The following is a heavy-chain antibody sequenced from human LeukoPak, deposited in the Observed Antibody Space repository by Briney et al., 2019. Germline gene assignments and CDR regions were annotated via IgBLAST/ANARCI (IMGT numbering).Heavy chain of an antibody. CDR3: ARDQRVTGRPDIDY. D-gene: IGHD6-6*01. Sequence: GRSLRLSCAASGFTFRNHWMHWVRQTPGKGLVWVSRISSDGSSTTYADSAKGRFTISRDNAKNTLYLQMNNLRAEDTAMYYCARDQRVTGRPDIDYWGQGTLVIVSS. V-gene: IGHV3-74*03. J-gene: IGHJ4*02. CDR1: GFTFRNHW. CDR2: ISSDGSST.